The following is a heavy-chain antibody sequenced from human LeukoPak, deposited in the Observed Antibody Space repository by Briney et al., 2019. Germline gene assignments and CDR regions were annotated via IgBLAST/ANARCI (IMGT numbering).Heavy chain of an antibody. CDR3: GRGRYSGSYSDY. CDR2: IRNKANSYTT. J-gene: IGHJ4*02. V-gene: IGHV3-72*01. D-gene: IGHD1-26*01. CDR1: GFIFSDHY. Sequence: GGSLRLSCAASGFIFSDHYMDWVRQAPGKGLEWVGRIRNKANSYTTEYAASVKGRFTISRDDSKNSLYLQMNSLKTEDTAVYYCGRGRYSGSYSDYWGQGTLVTVSS.